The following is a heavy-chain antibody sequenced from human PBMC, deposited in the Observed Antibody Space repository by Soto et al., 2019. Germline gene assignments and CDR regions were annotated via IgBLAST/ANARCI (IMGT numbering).Heavy chain of an antibody. Sequence: SETLSLTCSVSGGSISSGDYYWSWIRQHPGKGLEWIGYIYHSGSPYYNPSLKSRVTISVDRSKNQFSLKLSSVTAADTAVYYCARHPSDFWFDPWGQGTLVTVSS. CDR3: ARHPSDFWFDP. V-gene: IGHV4-30-4*08. J-gene: IGHJ5*02. D-gene: IGHD2-21*02. CDR1: GGSISSGDYY. CDR2: IYHSGSP.